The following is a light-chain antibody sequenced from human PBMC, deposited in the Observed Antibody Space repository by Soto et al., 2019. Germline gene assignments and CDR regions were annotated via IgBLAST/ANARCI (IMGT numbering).Light chain of an antibody. V-gene: IGLV2-8*01. J-gene: IGLJ1*01. CDR1: SSDVGGYNY. Sequence: QSVLTQPPSASGSPGQSVTISCTGTSSDVGGYNYVSWYQQHPGKAPKLMFYDVIKPPSGVPDRFSGSKSGNTASLTVSGLQSDDDADYYCSSYTGSDTLGVFGPGTKLTVL. CDR3: SSYTGSDTLGV. CDR2: DVI.